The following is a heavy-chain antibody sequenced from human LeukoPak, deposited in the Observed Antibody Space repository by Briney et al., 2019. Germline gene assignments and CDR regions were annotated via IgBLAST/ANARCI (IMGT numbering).Heavy chain of an antibody. J-gene: IGHJ4*02. CDR2: VNPNSGNA. V-gene: IGHV1-8*01. CDR1: GYGFPSYD. Sequence: ASVKVSCKASGYGFPSYDVNWVRQATGQGLEWMGWVNPNSGNAGYAQKFQGRVTMTRDTSITTAYMELSSLTSEDTVVYYRTRRPNPYGVEYRGQGALVTVSS. CDR3: TRRPNPYGVEY. D-gene: IGHD4/OR15-4a*01.